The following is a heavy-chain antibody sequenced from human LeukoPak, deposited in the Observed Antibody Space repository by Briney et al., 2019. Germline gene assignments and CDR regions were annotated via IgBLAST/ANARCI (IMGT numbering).Heavy chain of an antibody. CDR1: GYTLTELS. CDR2: FDPEDGET. V-gene: IGHV1-24*01. CDR3: ATRDLLWGNWFDP. J-gene: IGHJ5*02. D-gene: IGHD2-21*01. Sequence: ASVNVSCKVSGYTLTELSMHWVRHAPGKGLEWMGGFDPEDGETIYAQKFQGRVTMTEDTSTDTAYMELSSLRSEDTAVYYCATRDLLWGNWFDPWGQGTLVTVSS.